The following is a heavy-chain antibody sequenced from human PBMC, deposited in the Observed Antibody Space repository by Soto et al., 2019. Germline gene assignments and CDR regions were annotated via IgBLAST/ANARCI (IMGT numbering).Heavy chain of an antibody. J-gene: IGHJ6*02. D-gene: IGHD3-10*01. CDR3: AREEYGSGPYYYYGMDV. CDR2: INHSGST. Sequence: QVQLQQWGAGLLKPSETLSLTCAVYGGSFSGYYWSWIRQPPGKGLEWIGEINHSGSTNYNPSLMSRVTIAVETSKNQYSLNLSSVTAADTAVYYYAREEYGSGPYYYYGMDVWGQGTTVTVSS. CDR1: GGSFSGYY. V-gene: IGHV4-34*01.